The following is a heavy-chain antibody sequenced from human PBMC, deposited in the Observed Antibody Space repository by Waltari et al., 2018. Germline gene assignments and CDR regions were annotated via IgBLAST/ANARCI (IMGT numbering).Heavy chain of an antibody. Sequence: QLQLQESGPGLVKPSGTLSLTCTVSGGSISSSSYYWGWIRPPPGKGLGWIGRIYYSGSTYYIPSLKSRVTISVDTSKNQFSLKLSSVTAADTAVYYCARQEYSGSGDYWGQGTLVTVSS. V-gene: IGHV4-39*01. J-gene: IGHJ4*02. D-gene: IGHD1-26*01. CDR3: ARQEYSGSGDY. CDR1: GGSISSSSYY. CDR2: IYYSGST.